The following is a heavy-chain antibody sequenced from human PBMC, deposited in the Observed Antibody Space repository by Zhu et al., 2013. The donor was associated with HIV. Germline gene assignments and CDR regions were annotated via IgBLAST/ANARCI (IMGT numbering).Heavy chain of an antibody. CDR1: GGSITSGNNY. J-gene: IGHJ2*01. CDR3: ARVPPISFSVVKYWYFDL. CDR2: MFYSGST. V-gene: IGHV4-31*03. D-gene: IGHD2-15*01. Sequence: QVQLQESGPGLVKPSQTLSLTCTVSGGSITSGNNYWSWIRQRPGKGLEWIAYMFYSGSTYYNPSLKSRVIISIDTSKNQFSLTLSSVTAADTAVYYCARVPPISFSVVKYWYFDLWGRGTLVTVSS.